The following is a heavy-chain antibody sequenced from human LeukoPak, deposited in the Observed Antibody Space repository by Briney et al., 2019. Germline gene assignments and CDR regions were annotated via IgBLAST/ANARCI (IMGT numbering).Heavy chain of an antibody. CDR2: INSDGSST. CDR3: ARGGWYYYDSSGYYPCDY. D-gene: IGHD3-22*01. Sequence: GALRLSCAASGFTFSSYWMHWVRQAPGKGLVWVSRINSDGSSTSYADSVKGRFTISRDNAKNTLYLQMNSLRAEDTAVYYCARGGWYYYDSSGYYPCDYWGQGTLVTVSS. CDR1: GFTFSSYW. J-gene: IGHJ4*02. V-gene: IGHV3-74*01.